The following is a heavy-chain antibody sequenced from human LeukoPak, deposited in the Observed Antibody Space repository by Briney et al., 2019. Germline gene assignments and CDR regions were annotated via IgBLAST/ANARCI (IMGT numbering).Heavy chain of an antibody. D-gene: IGHD3-3*01. CDR3: ARDPYRWSGYGYMDV. CDR2: ISSSGSTI. CDR1: GFTFSSYG. V-gene: IGHV3-48*04. J-gene: IGHJ6*03. Sequence: GGSLRLSCAASGFTFSSYGMHWVRQAPGKGLEWVSYISSSGSTIYYTDSVKGRFTISRDNAKNSLYLQMNSLRAEDTAVYYCARDPYRWSGYGYMDVWGKGTTVTVSS.